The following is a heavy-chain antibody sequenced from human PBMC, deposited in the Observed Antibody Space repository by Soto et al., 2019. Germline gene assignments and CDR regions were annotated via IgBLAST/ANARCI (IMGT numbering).Heavy chain of an antibody. CDR3: ARVGDTAMVAGDYYYYGMDV. V-gene: IGHV3-33*01. Sequence: GGSLRLSCAASGFSFSSYGMHRVRQAPGKGLEWVAVIWYDGSNKCYADSVKGRFTISRDNSKNTLYLQMNSLRAEDTAVYYCARVGDTAMVAGDYYYYGMDVWGQGTTVTVSS. D-gene: IGHD5-18*01. CDR1: GFSFSSYG. CDR2: IWYDGSNK. J-gene: IGHJ6*02.